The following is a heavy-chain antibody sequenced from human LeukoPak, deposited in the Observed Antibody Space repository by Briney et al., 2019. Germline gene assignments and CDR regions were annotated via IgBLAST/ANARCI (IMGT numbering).Heavy chain of an antibody. CDR1: GYTFTGYY. D-gene: IGHD3-3*01. CDR3: ARAYYDFWSGYYNDY. CDR2: INPNSGGT. J-gene: IGHJ4*02. Sequence: ASVKVPCKASGYTFTGYYMHWVRQAPGQGLEWMGWINPNSGGTNYAQKFQGRVTMTRDTSISTAYMELSRLRSDDTAVYYCARAYYDFWSGYYNDYWGQGTLVTVSS. V-gene: IGHV1-2*02.